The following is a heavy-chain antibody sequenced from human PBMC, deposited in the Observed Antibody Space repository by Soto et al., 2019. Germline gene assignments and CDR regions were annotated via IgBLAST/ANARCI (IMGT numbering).Heavy chain of an antibody. CDR1: GFTFSSYS. D-gene: IGHD6-19*01. V-gene: IGHV3-21*01. J-gene: IGHJ4*02. CDR3: ARDTYSSGWYSPGYDY. CDR2: ISSSSSYI. Sequence: EVQLVESGGGLVKPGGSLRLSCAASGFTFSSYSMNWVRQAPGKGLEWVSSISSSSSYIYYADSVKGRFTISRDNAKNSLYLQMNSLRAEDTAVYYCARDTYSSGWYSPGYDYWGQGTLVTVSS.